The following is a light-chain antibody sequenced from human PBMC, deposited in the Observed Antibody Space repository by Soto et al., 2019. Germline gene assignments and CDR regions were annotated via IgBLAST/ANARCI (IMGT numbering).Light chain of an antibody. CDR1: QSVLYSSNNKNY. J-gene: IGKJ1*01. V-gene: IGKV4-1*01. CDR3: QQYYSTPWT. CDR2: WAS. Sequence: DIVMTQSPDSLAVSLGERATINCKSSQSVLYSSNNKNYLAWYQQKPGQPPKLLIYWASTRESGVPDRFSGSGSVTDFTLTISSLQAEDVAFYYGQQYYSTPWTFGQGTKVEIK.